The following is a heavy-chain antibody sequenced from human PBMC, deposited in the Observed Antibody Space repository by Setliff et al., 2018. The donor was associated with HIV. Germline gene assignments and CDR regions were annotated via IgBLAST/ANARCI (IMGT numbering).Heavy chain of an antibody. J-gene: IGHJ3*02. V-gene: IGHV3-48*01. CDR2: ISSGSRTI. CDR1: GFTFSSYG. Sequence: PGGSLRLSCAASGFTFSSYGMHWVRQAPGKGLEWVSYISSGSRTIYYADSVKGRFTISRDNAKNSLFLQMSRLRVEDTAVYYCAKMGSPVGPDAFDIWGQGTMVTVSS. CDR3: AKMGSPVGPDAFDI. D-gene: IGHD2-8*01.